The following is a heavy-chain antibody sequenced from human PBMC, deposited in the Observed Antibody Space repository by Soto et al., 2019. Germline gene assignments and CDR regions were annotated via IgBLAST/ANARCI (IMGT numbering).Heavy chain of an antibody. V-gene: IGHV5-51*01. Sequence: GESLKISCKGSGFDFTTYWIGWVRQLPGKGLEWMMIINPGDSDTRYNPSFQGRVTISADKSFTTVYLQWNGLKASDTAIYYCARPGYYDSSGFFNFDHWGQGTLVTVSS. CDR3: ARPGYYDSSGFFNFDH. D-gene: IGHD3-22*01. J-gene: IGHJ4*02. CDR2: INPGDSDT. CDR1: GFDFTTYW.